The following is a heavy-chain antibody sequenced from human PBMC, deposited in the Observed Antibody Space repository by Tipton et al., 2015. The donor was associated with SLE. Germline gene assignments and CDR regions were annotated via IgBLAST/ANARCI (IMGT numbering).Heavy chain of an antibody. J-gene: IGHJ4*02. CDR3: ARDTHGSGSAIDY. Sequence: SLRLSCAASGFTFSSYAMSWVRQAPGKGLEWVSAISGSGGSTYYADSVKGRFTISRDNSKNTLYLQMNSLRAEDTAVYYCARDTHGSGSAIDYWGQGTLVTVSS. D-gene: IGHD3-10*01. CDR1: GFTFSSYA. V-gene: IGHV3-23*01. CDR2: ISGSGGST.